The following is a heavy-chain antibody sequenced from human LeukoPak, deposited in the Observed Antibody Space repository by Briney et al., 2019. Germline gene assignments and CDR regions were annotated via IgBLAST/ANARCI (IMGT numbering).Heavy chain of an antibody. CDR2: IYYSGST. Sequence: SETLSLICTVSGGSISSYYWTWIRQPPGKALEWIGNIYYSGSTNYNPSLKSRVTMSVDTSKNQFSLKLSSVTAADTAVYYCARAGGSPPYYFDYWGHETPVTVSS. CDR3: ARAGGSPPYYFDY. CDR1: GGSISSYY. V-gene: IGHV4-59*01. D-gene: IGHD3-10*01. J-gene: IGHJ4*01.